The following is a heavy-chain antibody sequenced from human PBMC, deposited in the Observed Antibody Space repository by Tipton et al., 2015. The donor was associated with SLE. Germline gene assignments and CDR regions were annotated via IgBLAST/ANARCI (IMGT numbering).Heavy chain of an antibody. J-gene: IGHJ6*02. D-gene: IGHD1-1*01. Sequence: SLRLSCAGSGFTFSSFGMGWVRQAPGKGLEWVSSISSSSGHIYYADSVKGRFTISRDNAKNSMYLQMNSLGAEDTAVYYCAREGRGNDPGFYGMDVWGQGTTVTVSS. CDR1: GFTFSSFG. V-gene: IGHV3-21*01. CDR2: ISSSSGHI. CDR3: AREGRGNDPGFYGMDV.